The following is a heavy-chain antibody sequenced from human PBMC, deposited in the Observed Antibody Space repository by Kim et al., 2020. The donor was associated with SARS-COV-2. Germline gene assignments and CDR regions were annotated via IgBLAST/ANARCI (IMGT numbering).Heavy chain of an antibody. CDR1: GFTFSTFT. J-gene: IGHJ4*02. V-gene: IGHV3-48*02. CDR3: VKGGWYDY. CDR2: ITKNGERI. Sequence: GGSLRLSCAASGFTFSTFTMTWVRQAPGKGLEWLSYITKNGERIDYADSVKGRFTISRDNAKNSLYLQMNSLRDEDTAVYYCVKGGWYDYWGQGTLVTVS. D-gene: IGHD2-15*01.